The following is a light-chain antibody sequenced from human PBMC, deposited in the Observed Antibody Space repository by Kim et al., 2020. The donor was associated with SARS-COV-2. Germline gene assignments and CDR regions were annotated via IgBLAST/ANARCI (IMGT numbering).Light chain of an antibody. CDR3: QQYGSSPWM. CDR1: LSVRTSY. J-gene: IGKJ1*01. CDR2: GAP. Sequence: LSPREKAPPSRGARLSVRTSYLAWYQQKPGQALRLFTYGAPSRATGIPDRFSGSGSGTDFTLTTSRLEPEDFAVYYCQQYGSSPWMFGQGTKVEIK. V-gene: IGKV3-20*01.